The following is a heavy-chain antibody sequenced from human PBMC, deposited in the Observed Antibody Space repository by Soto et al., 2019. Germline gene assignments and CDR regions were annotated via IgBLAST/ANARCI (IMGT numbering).Heavy chain of an antibody. CDR3: ASQLPYSNYFDY. V-gene: IGHV4-39*01. CDR1: GGSISSSSYY. D-gene: IGHD2-15*01. Sequence: SETLSLTCTVSGGSISSSSYYWGWIRQPPGKGLEWIGSIYYSGSTYYNPSLKSRVTISVDTSKNQFSLKLSSVTAADTAVYYCASQLPYSNYFDYWGQGTLVTVSS. J-gene: IGHJ4*02. CDR2: IYYSGST.